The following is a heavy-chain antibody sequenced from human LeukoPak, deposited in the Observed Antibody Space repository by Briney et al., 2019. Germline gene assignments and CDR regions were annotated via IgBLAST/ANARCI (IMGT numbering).Heavy chain of an antibody. CDR3: VRDSGGDAYNDYFDS. J-gene: IGHJ4*02. D-gene: IGHD5-24*01. Sequence: GGSLRLSCAASGFSFNTYAMHWARQAPGKGLEYVSAISSNGDSAYYANSVKGRFTISRDNSKKTLFLQMGSLRAEDMAVYYCVRDSGGDAYNDYFDSWGQGTLVTVSS. CDR2: ISSNGDSA. CDR1: GFSFNTYA. V-gene: IGHV3-64*01.